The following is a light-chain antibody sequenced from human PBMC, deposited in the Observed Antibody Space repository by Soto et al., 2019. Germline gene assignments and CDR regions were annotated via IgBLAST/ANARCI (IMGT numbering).Light chain of an antibody. Sequence: EIVLPQSPGTLSLSPGERATLSCMASQSVSSSYLAWYQQKPGQAPRLLIYGASTRATGIPARFTGSGSGTEFTLTISSLQFDDSAVYYCQQYNNWWTFGQGTKVDIK. CDR1: QSVSSSY. CDR3: QQYNNWWT. V-gene: IGKV3-15*01. J-gene: IGKJ1*01. CDR2: GAS.